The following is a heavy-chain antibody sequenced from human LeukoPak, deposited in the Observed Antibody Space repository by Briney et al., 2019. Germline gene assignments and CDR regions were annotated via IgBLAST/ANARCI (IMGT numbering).Heavy chain of an antibody. CDR1: GYTFTSYG. D-gene: IGHD6-13*01. Sequence: GASVKVSCKASGYTFTSYGISWVRQAPGQGLEWMGWISAYNGNTNYAQKLQGRVTMTTDTSTSTAYMELSRLRSDDTAVYYCARDFAQIAAGPGPGDYWGQGTLVTVSS. J-gene: IGHJ4*02. CDR3: ARDFAQIAAGPGPGDY. V-gene: IGHV1-18*01. CDR2: ISAYNGNT.